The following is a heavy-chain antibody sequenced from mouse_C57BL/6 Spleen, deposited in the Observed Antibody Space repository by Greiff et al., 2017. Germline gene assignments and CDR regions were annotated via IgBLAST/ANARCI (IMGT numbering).Heavy chain of an antibody. CDR1: GFNFKDYY. V-gene: IGHV14-2*01. CDR3: ARWNCSGTVDD. D-gene: IGHD4-1*01. CDR2: IDPEDGVT. J-gene: IGHJ2*01. Sequence: VQLKESGAELVKPGASVKLSCTASGFNFKDYYMHWVKQRTEQGLEWIGRIDPEDGVTKYAPKFQGKATITAATSSNTAYLQLSSLTSEDTAVYYCARWNCSGTVDDWGQGTTLTVSS.